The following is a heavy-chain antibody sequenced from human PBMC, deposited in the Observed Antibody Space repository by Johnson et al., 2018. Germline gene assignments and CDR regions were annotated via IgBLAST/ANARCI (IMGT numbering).Heavy chain of an antibody. V-gene: IGHV3-30-3*01. CDR2: ISYDGSNK. Sequence: QVQLLESGGGVVEPGRSLRLSCAASGFPFSSYAMHWVRQAPGKGLEWVAVISYDGSNKYYADSVKARFTISRDNSKTTLYLQMNSLRAEDTAVYYCARDHSGSYYEYFQHWGQGTLVTVAS. D-gene: IGHD1-26*01. J-gene: IGHJ1*01. CDR3: ARDHSGSYYEYFQH. CDR1: GFPFSSYA.